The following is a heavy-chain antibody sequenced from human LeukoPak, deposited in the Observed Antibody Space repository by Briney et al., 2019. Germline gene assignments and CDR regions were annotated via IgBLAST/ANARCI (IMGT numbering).Heavy chain of an antibody. CDR3: TRASYSYGFYGMDV. CDR2: IRSKAYGGTT. J-gene: IGHJ6*02. CDR1: GFTFGDYA. V-gene: IGHV3-49*05. Sequence: KPGRSLRLSCTASGFTFGDYAMSWFRQAPGKGLEWVGSIRSKAYGGTTEYAASVKGRFTISRDDSKSIAYLQMNSLKTEDAAVYYCTRASYSYGFYGMDVWGQGTTVTVSS. D-gene: IGHD5-18*01.